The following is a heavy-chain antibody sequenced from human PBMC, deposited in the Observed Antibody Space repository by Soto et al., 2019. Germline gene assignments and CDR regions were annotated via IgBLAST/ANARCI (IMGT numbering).Heavy chain of an antibody. CDR3: VRDFGWYFRSGYMDV. Sequence: EVQLVESGGGLVKPGGSLRLSCAASGFNFSSNSMNWVRQAPGKGLEWVSPINEDSTYISNAHSLRGRFTISRDNAKESLYLQMNSLRAEDTAVYYCVRDFGWYFRSGYMDVWGDGATVTVSS. CDR1: GFNFSSNS. V-gene: IGHV3-21*02. D-gene: IGHD3-3*01. CDR2: INEDSTYI. J-gene: IGHJ6*03.